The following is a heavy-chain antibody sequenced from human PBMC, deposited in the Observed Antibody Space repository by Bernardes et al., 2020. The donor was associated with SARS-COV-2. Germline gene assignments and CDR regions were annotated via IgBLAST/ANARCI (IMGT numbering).Heavy chain of an antibody. CDR3: AKDLGATGYNWFDP. D-gene: IGHD5-12*01. V-gene: IGHV3-30*18. CDR2: ISYDGRNK. J-gene: IGHJ5*02. CDR1: GFTFSSYG. Sequence: GGSLRLSCAASGFTFSSYGMHWVRQAPGKGLEWVAAISYDGRNKYYADSVKGRFTISRENSKNTLYLQMNSLRAEDTAVYYCAKDLGATGYNWFDPWGQGTLVTVSS.